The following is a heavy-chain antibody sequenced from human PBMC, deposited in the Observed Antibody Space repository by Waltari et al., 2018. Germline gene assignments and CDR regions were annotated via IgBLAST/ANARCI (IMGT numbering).Heavy chain of an antibody. J-gene: IGHJ4*02. CDR3: ARLYSSGWPLEGPDY. D-gene: IGHD6-19*01. CDR1: GYTFTNYA. V-gene: IGHV1-18*01. CDR2: ISAYNGNT. Sequence: QVQLVQSGAEVKKPGASVKVSCKASGYTFTNYAITWVRQAPGQGLEWMGWISAYNGNTNYPQKLQGRVLMTTDTSTSTVYMEMWSLTSDDTAVYYCARLYSSGWPLEGPDYWGQGTLISVSS.